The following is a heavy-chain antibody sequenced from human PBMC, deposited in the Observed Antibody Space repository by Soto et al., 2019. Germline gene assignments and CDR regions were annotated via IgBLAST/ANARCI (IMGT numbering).Heavy chain of an antibody. J-gene: IGHJ5*02. CDR2: ISSIGSTI. V-gene: IGHV3-48*03. CDR1: GFPFGSYA. Sequence: GGSLRLSCSASGFPFGSYAMHWVRQAPGKGLEWVSYISSIGSTIYYADSVKGRFTISRDNAKNALYLQMNSLRAEDTAVYYCASQPAVWPFNWFDPWGQGTLVTVSS. CDR3: ASQPAVWPFNWFDP. D-gene: IGHD2-2*01.